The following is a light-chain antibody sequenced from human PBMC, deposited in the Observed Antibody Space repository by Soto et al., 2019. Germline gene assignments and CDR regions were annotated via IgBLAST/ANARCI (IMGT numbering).Light chain of an antibody. CDR2: GAS. CDR3: QQYNNWPWT. Sequence: IVVTQFPATLSLSPGERATLSCRASQSVSSKLAWYQQKPGQAPRLLIYGASTRATGIPARFSGSGSGTEFTLTISRLQAEDVAVYYCQQYNNWPWTFGQGTKVDIK. J-gene: IGKJ1*01. V-gene: IGKV3-15*01. CDR1: QSVSSK.